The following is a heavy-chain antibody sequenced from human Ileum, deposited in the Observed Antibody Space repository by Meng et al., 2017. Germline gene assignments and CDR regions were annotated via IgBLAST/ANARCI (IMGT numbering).Heavy chain of an antibody. V-gene: IGHV3-30*02. J-gene: IGHJ4*02. CDR1: GFTFSSHG. CDR3: ATWAGSDHSSGWSGPFDY. Sequence: GESLKISCTASGFTFSSHGMHWVRQAPGKGLEWVAFIWYDGRNQYTADSVKDRFTISRDNSKNTLYLQMNSLRAEDTAVYYCATWAGSDHSSGWSGPFDYWGQGTLVTVSS. CDR2: IWYDGRNQ. D-gene: IGHD6-19*01.